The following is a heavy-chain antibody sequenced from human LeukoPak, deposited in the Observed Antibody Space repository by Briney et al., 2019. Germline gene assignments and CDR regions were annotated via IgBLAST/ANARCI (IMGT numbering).Heavy chain of an antibody. V-gene: IGHV4-38-2*02. CDR1: GFSISSGYD. Sequence: SETLSLTCSVSGFSISSGYDWGWFRPPPGKGLEWIGRIYRSGTTYYNPSLKSRVTISVDTSKNQFSLKLSSVTAADTAVYYCARVGGDTTYNYYYMDVWGKGTTATVPS. D-gene: IGHD2-21*02. J-gene: IGHJ6*03. CDR2: IYRSGTT. CDR3: ARVGGDTTYNYYYMDV.